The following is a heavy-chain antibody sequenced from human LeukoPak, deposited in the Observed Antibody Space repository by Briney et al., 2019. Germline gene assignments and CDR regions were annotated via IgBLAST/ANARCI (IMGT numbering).Heavy chain of an antibody. Sequence: GGSLRLSCAASGFTFSSYWMHWVRQAPGMGLVWVSRINTDGSSTTYADSVKGRFTLSRDSAKNTLYLQMNRLRAEDTAVYYCARTVPGYFFDSWGQGTLVTVSS. D-gene: IGHD3-10*01. CDR2: INTDGSST. J-gene: IGHJ4*02. CDR1: GFTFSSYW. V-gene: IGHV3-74*01. CDR3: ARTVPGYFFDS.